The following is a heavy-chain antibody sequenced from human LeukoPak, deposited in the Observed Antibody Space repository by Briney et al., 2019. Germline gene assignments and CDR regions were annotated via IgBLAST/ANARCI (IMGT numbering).Heavy chain of an antibody. Sequence: PSEALSLTCAVYGGSSSGYYWSWIRQPPGKGLEWIGEINHSGRTNYNPSLKNGVSISADTPKNQFSLKMSSVPAADTAVYCCARGGKGVITLYYYYYMDVWGKGTTVTVSS. CDR1: GGSSSGYY. J-gene: IGHJ6*03. CDR3: ARGGKGVITLYYYYYMDV. D-gene: IGHD3-22*01. V-gene: IGHV4-34*01. CDR2: INHSGRT.